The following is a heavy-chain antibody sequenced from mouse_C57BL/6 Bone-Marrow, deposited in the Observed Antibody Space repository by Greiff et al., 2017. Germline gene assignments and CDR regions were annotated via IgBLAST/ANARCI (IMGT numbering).Heavy chain of an antibody. CDR2: IDPENGDT. D-gene: IGHD2-3*01. J-gene: IGHJ2*01. V-gene: IGHV14-4*01. Sequence: VQLQQSGAELVRPGASVKLSCTASGFNIKDDYMHWVKQRPEQGLEWIGWIDPENGDTEYASKFQGKATITADPSSNTAYLQLSSLTSEDTAVYCCMIYDGPYYFDDWGQGTTLTVSS. CDR3: MIYDGPYYFDD. CDR1: GFNIKDDY.